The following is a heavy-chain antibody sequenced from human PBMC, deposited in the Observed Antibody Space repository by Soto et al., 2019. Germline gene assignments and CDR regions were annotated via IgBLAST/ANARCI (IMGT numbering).Heavy chain of an antibody. V-gene: IGHV4-34*01. D-gene: IGHD6-25*01. CDR2: INHSGST. CDR3: ARARRFYGMDV. Sequence: SETLSLTCAVYGGSFSGYYWSWIRQPPGKGLEWIGEINHSGSTNYNPSLKSRVTISVDTSKNQFSLKLSSVTAADTAVYYCARARRFYGMDVWGQGNTVTVSS. J-gene: IGHJ6*02. CDR1: GGSFSGYY.